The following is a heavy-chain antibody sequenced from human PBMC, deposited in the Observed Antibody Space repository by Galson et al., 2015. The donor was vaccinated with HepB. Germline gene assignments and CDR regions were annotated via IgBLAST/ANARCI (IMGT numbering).Heavy chain of an antibody. V-gene: IGHV4-34*01. D-gene: IGHD6-13*01. CDR3: ASSSSSRLPDAFDI. J-gene: IGHJ3*02. CDR2: IDHSGST. CDR1: GGSFSGYY. Sequence: ETLSLTCAVYGGSFSGYYWSWFRRPPGKGLEWIGEIDHSGSTKYTPSLKSRVTISAVRSKRQFSLKLTSVTAADTAVYFCASSSSSRLPDAFDIWGQGTVVTVSP.